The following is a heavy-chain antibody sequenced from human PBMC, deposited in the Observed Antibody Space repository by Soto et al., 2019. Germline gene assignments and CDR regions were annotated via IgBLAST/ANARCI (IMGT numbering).Heavy chain of an antibody. CDR2: IYHSGST. CDR1: GGSVSSGSYY. V-gene: IGHV4-61*01. Sequence: PSETLSLTCTVSGGSVSSGSYYWSWIRQPPGKGLECIGYIYHSGSTYYNPSLKSRVTISVDTSKNQFSLKLSSVTAADTAVYYCAKRQINYFDYWGQGILVTVSS. CDR3: AKRQINYFDY. J-gene: IGHJ4*02.